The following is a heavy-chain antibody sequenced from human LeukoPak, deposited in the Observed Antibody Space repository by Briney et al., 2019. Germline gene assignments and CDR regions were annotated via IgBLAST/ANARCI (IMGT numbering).Heavy chain of an antibody. V-gene: IGHV4-39*07. J-gene: IGHJ4*02. CDR3: SPTLDYYLVLGNFCEICH. CDR2: IYYSGST. CDR1: GGSISSSSYY. D-gene: IGHD3-16*01. Sequence: SETLSLTCTVSGGSISSSSYYWGWIRQPPGKGLEWIGSIYYSGSTYYNPSLKSRVTISVDTSKNQFSLKLSSVTAADTAVYYCSPTLDYYLVLGNFCEICHWGQGTLVTVSS.